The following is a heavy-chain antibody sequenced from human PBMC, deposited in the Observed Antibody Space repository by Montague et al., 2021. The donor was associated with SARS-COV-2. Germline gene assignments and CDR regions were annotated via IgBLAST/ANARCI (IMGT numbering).Heavy chain of an antibody. Sequence: SETLSLTCAVYGGSFSGYYWSWIRQPLGKGLEWIGEINHSGSTNYNPSLKSRATISVDTSKNQFSLKLSSVTAADTAVYYCARGGTVTTFYYYYYGMDVWGQGTTVTVSS. D-gene: IGHD4-17*01. V-gene: IGHV4-34*01. CDR3: ARGGTVTTFYYYYYGMDV. J-gene: IGHJ6*02. CDR1: GGSFSGYY. CDR2: INHSGST.